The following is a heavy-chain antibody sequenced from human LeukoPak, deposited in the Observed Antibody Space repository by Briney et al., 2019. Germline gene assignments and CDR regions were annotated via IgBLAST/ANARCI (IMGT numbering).Heavy chain of an antibody. CDR3: AKDLVREVYCYDSSGSFDTFFI. V-gene: IGHV3-23*01. CDR1: GFTSSSYM. Sequence: PGGSLRHSCVAPGFTSSSYMMCSVRQAPGKGLEGVSAISGSGGSTYYADSVKGRFTISRDNSKNTLYLQMNSLRAKDSAVYYCAKDLVREVYCYDSSGSFDTFFICGQGTMVTVSS. D-gene: IGHD3-22*01. J-gene: IGHJ3*02. CDR2: ISGSGGST.